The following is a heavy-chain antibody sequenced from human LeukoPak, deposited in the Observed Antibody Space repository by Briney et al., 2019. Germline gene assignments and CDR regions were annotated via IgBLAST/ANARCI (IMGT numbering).Heavy chain of an antibody. D-gene: IGHD1-26*01. CDR1: GGTFSSYA. CDR3: ARPRPLQELDY. Sequence: GSSVKVSCKASGGTFSSYAISWVRQAPGQGLEWMGRIIPILGIANYAQKFQGRVTITADKSTSTAYMELSSLRSEDTAVYYCARPRPLQELDYWGQGTLVTVSS. V-gene: IGHV1-69*04. CDR2: IIPILGIA. J-gene: IGHJ4*02.